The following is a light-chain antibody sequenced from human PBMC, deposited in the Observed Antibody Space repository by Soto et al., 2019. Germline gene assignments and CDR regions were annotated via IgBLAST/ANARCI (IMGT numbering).Light chain of an antibody. CDR2: LEGVGTY. CDR1: SDHSSYI. Sequence: QLVLTQSSSASASLGSSVKLTCTLSSDHSSYIIAWHQQQPGKAPRYLMKLEGVGTYNEGSGVPGRFSGSSSGADRYLTISNLQFEDEADYYCETWDSNTRVFGGGTKHTVL. J-gene: IGLJ3*02. V-gene: IGLV4-60*02. CDR3: ETWDSNTRV.